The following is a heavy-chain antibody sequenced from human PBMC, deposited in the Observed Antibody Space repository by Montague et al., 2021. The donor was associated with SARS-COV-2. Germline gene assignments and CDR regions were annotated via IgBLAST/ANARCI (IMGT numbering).Heavy chain of an antibody. CDR1: GGSFSGYY. CDR3: ARLRDGVVLSPILAIGAYFTYYYMDV. Sequence: SETLSLTCAVHGGSFSGYYWNWIRQRPGKGLEWIGEINHGGSTNYNPSLKNRLTISTDTSKNQFSLKLTSVAATDTAVYYCARLRDGVVLSPILAIGAYFTYYYMDVWAKGTTVTVS. V-gene: IGHV4-34*01. J-gene: IGHJ6*03. D-gene: IGHD2-15*01. CDR2: INHGGST.